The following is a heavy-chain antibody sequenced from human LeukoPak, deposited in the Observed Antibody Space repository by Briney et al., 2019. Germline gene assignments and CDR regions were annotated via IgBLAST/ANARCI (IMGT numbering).Heavy chain of an antibody. D-gene: IGHD2-8*01. CDR3: ARASFNVVFGNWFAP. CDR2: VYYSGST. V-gene: IGHV4-39*01. Sequence: SETLSLTCSVSSGSIGSSSNYWGWIRQAPGKGLEWIGNVYYSGSTFYNPSLKSRVTISVDTSKNQFSLKLSSVTAADTAIYYCARASFNVVFGNWFAPWGQGTLVTVS. J-gene: IGHJ5*02. CDR1: SGSIGSSSNY.